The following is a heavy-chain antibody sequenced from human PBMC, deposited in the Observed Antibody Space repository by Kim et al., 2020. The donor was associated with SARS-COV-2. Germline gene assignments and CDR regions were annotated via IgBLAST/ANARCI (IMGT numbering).Heavy chain of an antibody. D-gene: IGHD2-8*02. V-gene: IGHV4-59*01. CDR2: INYSGSS. J-gene: IGHJ4*01. Sequence: SETLSLTCTVSGGSISTYHWSWIRQSPEKGLEWIWRINYSGSSNYNPSLKSRVIISVDTSQNQFSLRLDSVTAADTAVYFCARLSTLHTGAGYYFDWWG. CDR1: GGSISTYH. CDR3: ARLSTLHTGAGYYFDW.